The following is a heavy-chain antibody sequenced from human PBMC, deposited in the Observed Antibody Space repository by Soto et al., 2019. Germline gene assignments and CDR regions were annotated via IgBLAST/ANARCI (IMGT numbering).Heavy chain of an antibody. Sequence: SETLSLTCAVYGGSFSGYYWSWIRQPPGKGLEWIGEINHSGSTNYNPSLKSRVTISVDTSKNQFSLKLASVTAADTAVYYCARDKITGLFDYWGQGTLVTVSS. CDR2: INHSGST. D-gene: IGHD2-8*02. V-gene: IGHV4-34*01. CDR1: GGSFSGYY. CDR3: ARDKITGLFDY. J-gene: IGHJ4*02.